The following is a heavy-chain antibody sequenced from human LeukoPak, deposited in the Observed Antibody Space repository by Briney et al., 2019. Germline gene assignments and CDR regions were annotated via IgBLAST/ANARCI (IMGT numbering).Heavy chain of an antibody. V-gene: IGHV4-59*01. CDR3: ARDDGRLNAFDI. CDR2: IYYSGST. CDR1: GGSISSYY. Sequence: PSETLSLTCTVSGGSISSYYWSWIRQPPGKGLEWIGYIYYSGSTNYNPSLKSRVTISVDTSKNQFSLKLSSVTAADTAVYYCARDDGRLNAFDIWGQGTMVTVSS. J-gene: IGHJ3*02. D-gene: IGHD1-26*01.